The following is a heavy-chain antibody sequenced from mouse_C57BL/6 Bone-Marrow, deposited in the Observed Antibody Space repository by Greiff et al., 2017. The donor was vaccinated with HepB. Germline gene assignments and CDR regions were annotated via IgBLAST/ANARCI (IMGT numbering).Heavy chain of an antibody. CDR1: GFNIKDDY. D-gene: IGHD2-4*01. V-gene: IGHV14-4*01. J-gene: IGHJ1*03. CDR2: IDPENGDT. CDR3: TTRSYDYDWYFDV. Sequence: VQLQQSGAELVRPGASVKLSCTASGFNIKDDYMHWVKQRPEQGLEWIGWIDPENGDTEYASKFQGKATITADTSSNTAYLQLSSLTSEDTAVYYCTTRSYDYDWYFDVWGTGTTVTVSS.